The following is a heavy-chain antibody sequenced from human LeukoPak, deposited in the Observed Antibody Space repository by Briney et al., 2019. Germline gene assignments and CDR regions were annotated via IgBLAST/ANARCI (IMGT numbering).Heavy chain of an antibody. CDR1: GYIFTSYF. V-gene: IGHV1-46*01. CDR3: ARGEGVGSSLSDY. D-gene: IGHD6-13*01. CDR2: INPSGGST. J-gene: IGHJ4*02. Sequence: ASVKVSCKASGYIFTSYFMHWVRQAPGQGLEWMGLINPSGGSTSYAQKFQGRVTMTRDMSTSTVYMELSSLRSEDTAVYYCARGEGVGSSLSDYWGQGTLVTVSS.